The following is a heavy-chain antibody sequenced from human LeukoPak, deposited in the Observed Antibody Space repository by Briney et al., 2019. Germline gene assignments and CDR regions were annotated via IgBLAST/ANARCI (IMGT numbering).Heavy chain of an antibody. J-gene: IGHJ4*02. CDR3: ARDMIYRDSSSSRGAFDY. Sequence: GGSLRLSCVASGFTFSSYEMNWVRQAPGKGLEWVSYISSSGSTIYYADSVKGRFTISRDNAKNSLYLQMNSLRAEDTAVYYCARDMIYRDSSSSRGAFDYWGQGTLVTVSS. CDR2: ISSSGSTI. CDR1: GFTFSSYE. D-gene: IGHD6-6*01. V-gene: IGHV3-48*03.